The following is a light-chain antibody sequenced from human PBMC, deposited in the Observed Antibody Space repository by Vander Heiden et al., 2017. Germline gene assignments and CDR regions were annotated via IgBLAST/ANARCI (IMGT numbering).Light chain of an antibody. V-gene: IGKV3-20*01. CDR1: QSVSSSD. Sequence: GTLSLSPGERATLSCRASQSVSSSDLAWYQQKPGQAPRLLIYGASSRATGIPDRFSGSGSGTDFTLTISRLEPEDFAVYYCQQYGISPLTFGGGTKVEMK. CDR2: GAS. J-gene: IGKJ4*01. CDR3: QQYGISPLT.